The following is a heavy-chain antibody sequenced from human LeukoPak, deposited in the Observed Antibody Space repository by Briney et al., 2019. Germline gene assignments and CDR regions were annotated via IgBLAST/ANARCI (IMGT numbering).Heavy chain of an antibody. Sequence: GGSLRLSCAASGFAFSSHDMHWVRQAPGKTLEWVSVIGADGDIYYSVSVKGRFTISREDAKNSLYLQMNGLRAGDTAVYYCARARNGGSFDPWGQGTLVTVSS. CDR2: IGADGDI. CDR1: GFAFSSHD. D-gene: IGHD3-16*01. J-gene: IGHJ5*02. CDR3: ARARNGGSFDP. V-gene: IGHV3-13*01.